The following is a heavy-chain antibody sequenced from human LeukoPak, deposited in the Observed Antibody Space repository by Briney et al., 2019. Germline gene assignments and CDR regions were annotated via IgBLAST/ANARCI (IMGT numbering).Heavy chain of an antibody. D-gene: IGHD3-22*01. V-gene: IGHV1-24*01. Sequence: ASVKVSCKASGYTFTSYGISWVRQAPGQGLEWMGGFDPEGGETIYAQKFQGRVTMTEDTSTDTAYMELSSLRSEDTAVYYCAAGEKLSYYDSSGYYYDYWGQGTLVTVSS. CDR1: GYTFTSYG. J-gene: IGHJ4*02. CDR3: AAGEKLSYYDSSGYYYDY. CDR2: FDPEGGET.